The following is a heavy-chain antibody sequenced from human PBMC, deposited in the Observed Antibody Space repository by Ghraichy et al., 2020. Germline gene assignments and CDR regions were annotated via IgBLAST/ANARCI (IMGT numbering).Heavy chain of an antibody. Sequence: SCAASGFTFSSYWMHWVRQAPGKGLVWVSRINSDGSSTSYADSVKGRFTISRDNAKNTLYLQMNSLRAEDTAVYYCARNDYGDYGFDYWGQGTLVTVSS. CDR1: GFTFSSYW. D-gene: IGHD4-17*01. CDR3: ARNDYGDYGFDY. J-gene: IGHJ4*02. CDR2: INSDGSST. V-gene: IGHV3-74*01.